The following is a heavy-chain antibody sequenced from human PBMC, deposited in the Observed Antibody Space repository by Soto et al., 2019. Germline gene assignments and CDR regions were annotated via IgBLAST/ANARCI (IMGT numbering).Heavy chain of an antibody. CDR3: AIGRDGDY. J-gene: IGHJ4*02. CDR2: ISAHNGNT. CDR1: GYTFTSYG. Sequence: QVHLVQSGAEVKKPGASVKVSCKGSGYTFTSYGITWVRQAPGQGLEWMGWISAHNGNTNYAQKLQGSVTVTRDTATSTAYVELRSLRSDYTAVYDCAIGRDGDYWGQGALVTVSS. V-gene: IGHV1-18*01. D-gene: IGHD6-6*01.